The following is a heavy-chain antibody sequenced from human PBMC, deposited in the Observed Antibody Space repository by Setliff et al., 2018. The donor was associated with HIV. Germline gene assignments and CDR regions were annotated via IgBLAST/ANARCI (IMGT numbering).Heavy chain of an antibody. CDR3: ARGTRVGANDAFDI. CDR1: GYTFTGYY. CDR2: INPNSGGT. V-gene: IGHV1-2*06. D-gene: IGHD1-26*01. J-gene: IGHJ3*02. Sequence: ASVKVSCKASGYTFTGYYMHWVRQAPGQGLEWMGRINPNSGGTKYAQKLQGRVTMTRDTSISTAYMELSRLRSDDTAVYYCARGTRVGANDAFDIWGQGTMVTVSS.